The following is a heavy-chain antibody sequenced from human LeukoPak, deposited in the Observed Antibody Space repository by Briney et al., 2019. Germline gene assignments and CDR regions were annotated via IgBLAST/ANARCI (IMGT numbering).Heavy chain of an antibody. D-gene: IGHD2-2*01. CDR2: IWYDGSKK. V-gene: IGHV3-33*08. CDR1: GFTFSSYA. J-gene: IGHJ4*02. Sequence: GGSLRLSCAASGFTFSSYAMSWVRQAPGKGLEWVAIIWYDGSKKYYADSVKGRATISRDNSGNTVYLQLDSLRAEDTAVYYCARGDCSTTSCYLFDFWGQGTLVTVSS. CDR3: ARGDCSTTSCYLFDF.